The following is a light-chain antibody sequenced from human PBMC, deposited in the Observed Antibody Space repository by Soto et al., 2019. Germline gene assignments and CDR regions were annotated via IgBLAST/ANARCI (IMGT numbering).Light chain of an antibody. V-gene: IGKV1-39*01. J-gene: IGKJ1*01. CDR1: QSISSY. Sequence: DIQMTQSPSSLSASVGDRVTITCRASQSISSYLNWYQQKPGNAPKLLIYAASSVQSGVPSRFSGSGSGTDFTLTVSSLQPEDFATYYCQQTYSTPKTFGQGTKVDI. CDR2: AAS. CDR3: QQTYSTPKT.